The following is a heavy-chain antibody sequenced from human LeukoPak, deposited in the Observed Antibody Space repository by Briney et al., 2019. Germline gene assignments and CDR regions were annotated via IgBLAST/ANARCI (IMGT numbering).Heavy chain of an antibody. CDR3: ARVLPSDVTVTTH. Sequence: SVKVSCKASGGTFSSYAISWVRHAPGQGFEWMGGIIPIFGTANYAQKFQGRVTITADESTSTAYMELSSLRSEDTAVYYCARVLPSDVTVTTHWGQGTLVTVSS. CDR2: IIPIFGTA. D-gene: IGHD4-17*01. V-gene: IGHV1-69*13. CDR1: GGTFSSYA. J-gene: IGHJ4*02.